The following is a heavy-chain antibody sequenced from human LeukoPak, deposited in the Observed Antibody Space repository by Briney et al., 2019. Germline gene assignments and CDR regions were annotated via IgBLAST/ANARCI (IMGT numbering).Heavy chain of an antibody. CDR2: ISDSGVST. CDR1: GFTFSSSA. D-gene: IGHD6-6*01. J-gene: IGHJ1*01. Sequence: GGSLRLSCAASGFTFSSSAMSWVRQAPGRGLEWVSSISDSGVSTYYADSVKGRFAISRDNSKNTLYLQMTSLRAEDTAIYYCAKDQMPARLEHWGQGTLVTVSS. V-gene: IGHV3-23*01. CDR3: AKDQMPARLEH.